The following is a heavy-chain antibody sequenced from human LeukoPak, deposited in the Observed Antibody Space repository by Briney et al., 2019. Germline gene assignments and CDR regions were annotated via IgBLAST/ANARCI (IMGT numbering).Heavy chain of an antibody. J-gene: IGHJ3*02. D-gene: IGHD1-26*01. Sequence: GASVKVSCKASGYTFTSYDINWVRQATGQGLEWMGWMNPNSGNTGYAQKFQGRVTMTRNTSISTAYMELSSLRSEDTAVYYCASFSGSYLAFDIWGQGTMVTVSS. CDR3: ASFSGSYLAFDI. V-gene: IGHV1-8*01. CDR1: GYTFTSYD. CDR2: MNPNSGNT.